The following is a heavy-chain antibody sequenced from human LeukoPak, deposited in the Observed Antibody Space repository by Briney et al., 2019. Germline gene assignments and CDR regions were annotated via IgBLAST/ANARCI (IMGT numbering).Heavy chain of an antibody. Sequence: GGSLRLSCAASGFTFTTYSMIWVRQAPGKGLEWVSYISRSSSSAHYADSVKGRFTISRDNAKNSVYLQMNSLRAGDTAVYYCTRGSQWELLGSCDYWGQGTLVSVSS. D-gene: IGHD1-26*01. CDR1: GFTFTTYS. J-gene: IGHJ4*02. V-gene: IGHV3-48*04. CDR3: TRGSQWELLGSCDY. CDR2: ISRSSSSA.